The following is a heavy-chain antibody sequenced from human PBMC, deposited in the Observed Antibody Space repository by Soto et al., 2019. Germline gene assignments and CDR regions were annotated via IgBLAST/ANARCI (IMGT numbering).Heavy chain of an antibody. Sequence: GASVKVSCKASGGTFSSYTISWVRQAPGQGLEWMGRIIPILGIANYAQKFQGRVTITADKSTSTAYMELSSLRSEDTAVYYCARVNTIFHPTPYGMDVWGQGTTVTVSS. D-gene: IGHD3-9*01. CDR3: ARVNTIFHPTPYGMDV. CDR1: GGTFSSYT. V-gene: IGHV1-69*02. J-gene: IGHJ6*02. CDR2: IIPILGIA.